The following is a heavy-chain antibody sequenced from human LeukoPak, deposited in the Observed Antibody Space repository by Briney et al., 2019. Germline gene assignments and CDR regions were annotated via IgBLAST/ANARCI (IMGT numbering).Heavy chain of an antibody. J-gene: IGHJ4*02. CDR2: INPDSGGT. Sequence: ASVKVSCKASGYTFTGYYMHWLRQPPGQGLEWMGWINPDSGGTKYAQKFQGRLTMTRDTSISTAYMELRRQRSDDTAVYYCARDLEGLERNFDHWGQGTLVTVSP. V-gene: IGHV1-2*02. CDR3: ARDLEGLERNFDH. D-gene: IGHD1-1*01. CDR1: GYTFTGYY.